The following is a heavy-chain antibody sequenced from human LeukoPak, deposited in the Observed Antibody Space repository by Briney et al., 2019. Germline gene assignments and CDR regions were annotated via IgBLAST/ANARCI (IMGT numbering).Heavy chain of an antibody. CDR1: GGSFSGYY. J-gene: IGHJ4*02. CDR2: LNHSGST. Sequence: SETLSLTCAVYGGSFSGYYWNWIRQPPGKGLEWIGELNHSGSTNYNPSLKSRVTISVDTSKSQFSLKLSSVTAADTAVYYCARSPRGSVWYLNYWSQGTLVTVSS. V-gene: IGHV4-34*01. CDR3: ARSPRGSVWYLNY. D-gene: IGHD6-19*01.